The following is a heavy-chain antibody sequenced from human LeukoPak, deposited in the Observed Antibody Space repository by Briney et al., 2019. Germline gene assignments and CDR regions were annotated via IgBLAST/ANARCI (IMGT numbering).Heavy chain of an antibody. V-gene: IGHV1-18*01. CDR2: ISAYNGNT. Sequence: ASVKVACKASGYTFTSYGISWVRQAPGQGLEWMGWISAYNGNTNYAQKLQGRVTMTTDTSTSTAYMELRSQRSDDTAVYYCARDYCSSTSCYLGPYYYYGMDVWGQGTTVTVSS. CDR3: ARDYCSSTSCYLGPYYYYGMDV. D-gene: IGHD2-2*01. J-gene: IGHJ6*02. CDR1: GYTFTSYG.